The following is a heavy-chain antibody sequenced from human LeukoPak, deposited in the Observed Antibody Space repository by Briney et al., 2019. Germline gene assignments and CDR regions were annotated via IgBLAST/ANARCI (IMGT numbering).Heavy chain of an antibody. J-gene: IGHJ4*02. CDR1: GYTFTSYY. CDR3: ARALGVGPHVYCSGGSCYSFFGSLPYVHQGPGY. D-gene: IGHD2-15*01. CDR2: INPSGGST. Sequence: ASVKVSCKASGYTFTSYYMHWVRQAPGQGLEWMGIINPSGGSTSYAQKFQGRVTMTRDMSTSTVYMELSSLRSEDTAVYYCARALGVGPHVYCSGGSCYSFFGSLPYVHQGPGYWGQGTLVTVSS. V-gene: IGHV1-46*01.